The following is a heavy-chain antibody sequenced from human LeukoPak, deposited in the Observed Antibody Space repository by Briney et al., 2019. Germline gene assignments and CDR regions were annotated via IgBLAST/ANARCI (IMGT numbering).Heavy chain of an antibody. CDR1: GFTFSSYA. V-gene: IGHV3-23*01. CDR3: AGRNSSEDY. J-gene: IGHJ4*02. CDR2: ITGSGGGT. Sequence: PGGSLRLSCAASGFTFSSYAMSWVRQAPGKGLEWLSGITGSGGGTYYADSVKGRFTTSRDNSKNTLYLQMNSLRAEDTAVYYCAGRNSSEDYWGQGTLVTVSS. D-gene: IGHD2/OR15-2a*01.